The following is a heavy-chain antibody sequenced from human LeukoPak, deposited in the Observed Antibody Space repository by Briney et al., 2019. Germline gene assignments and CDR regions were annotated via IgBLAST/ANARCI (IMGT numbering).Heavy chain of an antibody. CDR1: GFTFSSYG. CDR3: AKAFGWELPSHYFDY. Sequence: GGTLRLSCAASGFTFSSYGMSWVRQAPGKGLEWVSAISGSGGSTYYADSVKGRFTISRDNSKNTLYLQMNSLRAEDTAVYYCAKAFGWELPSHYFDYWGQGTLVTVSS. V-gene: IGHV3-23*01. J-gene: IGHJ4*02. CDR2: ISGSGGST. D-gene: IGHD1-26*01.